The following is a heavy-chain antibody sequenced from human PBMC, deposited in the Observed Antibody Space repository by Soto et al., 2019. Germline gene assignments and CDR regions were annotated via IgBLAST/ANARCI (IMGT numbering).Heavy chain of an antibody. CDR1: GFTVSSNY. J-gene: IGHJ4*02. D-gene: IGHD3-16*01. Sequence: QPGGSLRLSCAASGFTVSSNYINWVRQAPGKGLEWISVIHSDGSTYYEDSVKGRFTISRDKSKNTIFLQMDSLRAEDTAVYYCARDPFGGDSDFDYWGQGTLVTVSP. V-gene: IGHV3-66*01. CDR3: ARDPFGGDSDFDY. CDR2: IHSDGST.